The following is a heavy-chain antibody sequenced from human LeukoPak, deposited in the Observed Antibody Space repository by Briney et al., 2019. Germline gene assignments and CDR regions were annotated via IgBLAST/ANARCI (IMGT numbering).Heavy chain of an antibody. CDR2: IYYSGST. D-gene: IGHD3-3*01. CDR1: GYSISSGYY. V-gene: IGHV4-61*01. Sequence: SETLSLTCTVSGYSISSGYYWTWIRQPPGKGLEWIGYIYYSGSTNYNPSLKSRVTISVDTSKNQFSLKLSSVTAADTAVYYCARRAKNYGFWSLGGDYYYYMDVWGKGTTVTVSS. CDR3: ARRAKNYGFWSLGGDYYYYMDV. J-gene: IGHJ6*03.